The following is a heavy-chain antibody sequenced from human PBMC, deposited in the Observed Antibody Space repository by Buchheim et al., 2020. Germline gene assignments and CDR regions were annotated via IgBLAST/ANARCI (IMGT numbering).Heavy chain of an antibody. Sequence: DVHLSESGGDLVSPGESLRLSCEASGFTFRNFGMTWVRQAPGKGLEWVSTIGGSGRTTSYADSVKGRFTISRANSKNTVFLQLNSLRTEDTATYFCARRCGEDCYSALEYWGQGT. CDR2: IGGSGRTT. J-gene: IGHJ4*02. D-gene: IGHD2-21*02. CDR3: ARRCGEDCYSALEY. V-gene: IGHV3-23*01. CDR1: GFTFRNFG.